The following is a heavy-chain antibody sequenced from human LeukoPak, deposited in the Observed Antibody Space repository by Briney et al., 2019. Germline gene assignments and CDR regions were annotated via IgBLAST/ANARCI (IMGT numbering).Heavy chain of an antibody. J-gene: IGHJ1*01. D-gene: IGHD3-16*01. Sequence: GGSLRLSCSASGFSFSDYDMNWVRQAPGKGLEWDSAISGRSSHVYYGESVKGRFTISRDNAKNSLYLQLDSLGVEDTAVYYCGRAFPPLRTSSAGDLWGQGTLVTVSS. V-gene: IGHV3-21*01. CDR3: GRAFPPLRTSSAGDL. CDR1: GFSFSDYD. CDR2: ISGRSSHV.